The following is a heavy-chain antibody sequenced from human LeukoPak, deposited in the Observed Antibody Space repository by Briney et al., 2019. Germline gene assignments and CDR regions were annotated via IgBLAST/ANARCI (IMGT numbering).Heavy chain of an antibody. Sequence: ASVKVSCKASGYTFTSHYMHWVRQAPGQGLEWMGVINPSVGTTNYAQKFQGRVTMTRDTSTSTVYMELSSLISEDTAVYHCATNYYGSGIYYKRSLDYWGQGTLVTVSP. CDR1: GYTFTSHY. V-gene: IGHV1-46*01. D-gene: IGHD3-10*01. J-gene: IGHJ4*02. CDR3: ATNYYGSGIYYKRSLDY. CDR2: INPSVGTT.